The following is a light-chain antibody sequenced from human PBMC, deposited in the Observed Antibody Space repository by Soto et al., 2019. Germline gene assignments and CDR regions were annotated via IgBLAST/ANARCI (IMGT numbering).Light chain of an antibody. CDR3: QQHGTT. V-gene: IGKV1-39*01. Sequence: DIQMTQSPSSLSASVGDRVTITCRASQSISSYLNWYQQKPGKAPKLLIYAASSLQSGVPSRFSGSGSGTDFTLTISRLEPEDSAVYYCQQHGTTFGQGTKVDIK. CDR1: QSISSY. J-gene: IGKJ1*01. CDR2: AAS.